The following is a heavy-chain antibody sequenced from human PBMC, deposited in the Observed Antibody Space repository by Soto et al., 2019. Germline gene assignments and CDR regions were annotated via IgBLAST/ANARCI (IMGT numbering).Heavy chain of an antibody. CDR3: ATFNDKRYYYYMDV. CDR1: GGSFSGYY. CDR2: INHSGST. V-gene: IGHV4-34*01. Sequence: PSDTLSLTCAVYGGSFSGYYWSWIRQPPGKGLEWIGEINHSGSTNYNPSLKSRVTISVDTSKNQFSLKLSSVTAADTAVYYCATFNDKRYYYYMDVWGKGTTVTVSS. D-gene: IGHD3-22*01. J-gene: IGHJ6*03.